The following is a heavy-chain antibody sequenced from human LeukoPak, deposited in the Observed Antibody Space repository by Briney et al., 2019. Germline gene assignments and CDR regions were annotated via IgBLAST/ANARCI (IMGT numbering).Heavy chain of an antibody. CDR2: ISGSGGST. V-gene: IGHV3-23*01. CDR1: GFTFSSYA. Sequence: GGSLRLSCAASGFTFSSYAMSWVRQAPGKGLEWVSAISGSGGSTYYADSVKGRFTISRDNAKNTLYLQKNSRRAEDTAVYYCAKKSSYGHFNYWGQGTHGTVS. J-gene: IGHJ4*02. D-gene: IGHD5-18*01. CDR3: AKKSSYGHFNY.